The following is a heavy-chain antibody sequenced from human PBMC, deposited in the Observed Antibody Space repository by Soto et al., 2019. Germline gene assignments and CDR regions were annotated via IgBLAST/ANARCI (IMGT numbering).Heavy chain of an antibody. CDR1: GYTFTSYG. J-gene: IGHJ6*03. Sequence: GASVKVSCKASGYTFTSYGISWVRQAPGQGLEWMGWISAYNGNTNYAQKLQGRVTMTTDTSTSTAYMELRSLRSDDTAVYYCARSIVPPTYYYYYMDVWGKGTTVTVSS. D-gene: IGHD2-8*01. CDR2: ISAYNGNT. V-gene: IGHV1-18*01. CDR3: ARSIVPPTYYYYYMDV.